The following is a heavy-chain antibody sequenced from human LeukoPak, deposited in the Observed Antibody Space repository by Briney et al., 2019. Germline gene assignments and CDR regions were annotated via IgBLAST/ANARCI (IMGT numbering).Heavy chain of an antibody. CDR2: INPSGGST. V-gene: IGHV1-46*01. D-gene: IGHD3-10*01. CDR3: ARDQTQDYYGSGSFDI. J-gene: IGHJ3*02. CDR1: GYTFTSYY. Sequence: ASVKVSCKASGYTFTSYYMHWVRQAPGQGLEWMGIINPSGGSTSYAQKFQGRVTMTRDTSTSTVYMELSSLRSEDTAVYYCARDQTQDYYGSGSFDIWGQGTMVTVSS.